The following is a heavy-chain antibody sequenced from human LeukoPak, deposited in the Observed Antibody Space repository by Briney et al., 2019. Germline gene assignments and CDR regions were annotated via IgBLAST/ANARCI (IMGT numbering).Heavy chain of an antibody. CDR1: GYTFTDYY. Sequence: ASVKVSCKASGYTFTDYYMHWVRQAPGQGLEWMGWINPNSGGTNYAQKFQGRVTMTRDTSISTAYVELSRLRSDDTAVYYCARAGYSGYDYPVYYFDYWGQGTLVTVSS. CDR2: INPNSGGT. J-gene: IGHJ4*02. D-gene: IGHD5-12*01. CDR3: ARAGYSGYDYPVYYFDY. V-gene: IGHV1-2*02.